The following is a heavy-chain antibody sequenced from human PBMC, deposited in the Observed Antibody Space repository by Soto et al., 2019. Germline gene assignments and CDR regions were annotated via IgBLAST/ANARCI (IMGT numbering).Heavy chain of an antibody. CDR1: GGTFSSYA. CDR3: ARDVTGTATRYFDY. D-gene: IGHD1-20*01. CDR2: IIPIFGTA. V-gene: IGHV1-69*13. Sequence: SVKVSCKASGGTFSSYAISWVRQAPGQGLEWMGGIIPIFGTANYAQKFQGRVTITAEESTSTAYMELSSLRSEDTAVYYCARDVTGTATRYFDYWGQGTLVTVSS. J-gene: IGHJ4*02.